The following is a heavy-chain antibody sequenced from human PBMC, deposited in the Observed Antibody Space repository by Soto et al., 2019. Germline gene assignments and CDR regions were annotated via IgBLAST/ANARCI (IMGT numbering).Heavy chain of an antibody. V-gene: IGHV3-33*01. J-gene: IGHJ3*02. CDR2: VWSDGNHK. CDR1: GFTFNIHG. Sequence: QVQLVESGGGVVQPGRTLRLSCAASGFTFNIHGMHWVRQAPGKGLEWVAVVWSDGNHKFYADSVRGRFTISRDNSKNPLDLQVDSLRVEDTGVYYCVREGPISGTGAFDIWGQGTKVTVSS. CDR3: VREGPISGTGAFDI. D-gene: IGHD6-25*01.